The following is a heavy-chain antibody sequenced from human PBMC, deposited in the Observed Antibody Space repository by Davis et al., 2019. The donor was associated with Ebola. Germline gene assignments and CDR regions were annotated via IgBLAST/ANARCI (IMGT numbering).Heavy chain of an antibody. V-gene: IGHV3-74*01. CDR2: INVDGSST. D-gene: IGHD1/OR15-1a*01. J-gene: IGHJ3*02. CDR3: VRGGTGLAAGGGI. CDR1: GFTFSIYW. Sequence: GESLKISCAASGFTFSIYWMHWVRQVPGKGLAWVSRINVDGSSTSYADSVRGRFTISRDNAKNTLYVQMNSLRVEDTAVYYCVRGGTGLAAGGGIWGQGTTVTVSS.